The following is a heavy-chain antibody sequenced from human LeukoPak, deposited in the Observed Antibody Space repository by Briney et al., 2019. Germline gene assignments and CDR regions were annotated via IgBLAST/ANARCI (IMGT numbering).Heavy chain of an antibody. D-gene: IGHD2-2*01. V-gene: IGHV3-30-3*01. CDR1: GFTFSSYA. J-gene: IGHJ6*02. CDR3: ARDQGGVVPAAMPPYYYYYGMDV. CDR2: ISYDGSNK. Sequence: GGSLRLSCAASGFTFSSYAMHWVRQAPGKGLEWVAVISYDGSNKYYADSVKDRFTISRDNSKNTLYLQMNSLRAEDTAVYYCARDQGGVVPAAMPPYYYYYGMDVWGQGTTVTVSS.